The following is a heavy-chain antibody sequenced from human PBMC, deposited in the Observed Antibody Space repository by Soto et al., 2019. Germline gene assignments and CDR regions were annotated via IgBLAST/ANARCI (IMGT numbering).Heavy chain of an antibody. CDR3: ARGQGHYQGMDV. J-gene: IGHJ6*02. Sequence: SETLSLTCTVSGGSINSYYWSWIRQPPGEGLEWIGYIYDSGSTNYNPSLKSRVTMSVDTSKNQFSLTLSSVTAADTAVYYCARGQGHYQGMDVWGQGTTVTV. V-gene: IGHV4-59*01. CDR1: GGSINSYY. CDR2: IYDSGST.